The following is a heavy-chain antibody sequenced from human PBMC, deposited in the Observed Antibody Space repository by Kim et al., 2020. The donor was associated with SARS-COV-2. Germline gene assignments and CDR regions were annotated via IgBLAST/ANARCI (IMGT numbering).Heavy chain of an antibody. V-gene: IGHV3-30*18. CDR3: AKDKSFFIITFWRELGCMDL. D-gene: IGHD3-16*01. J-gene: IGHJ6*02. Sequence: GGSLRLSCAASGFNFNNFGMHWVRQAPGKGLEWVAIISYEGSKKYSADSLKGRFTISRDSSKNTLYLQMDSLRPEDTAVYFCAKDKSFFIITFWRELGCMDLWGRGTTVTVSS. CDR1: GFNFNNFG. CDR2: ISYEGSKK.